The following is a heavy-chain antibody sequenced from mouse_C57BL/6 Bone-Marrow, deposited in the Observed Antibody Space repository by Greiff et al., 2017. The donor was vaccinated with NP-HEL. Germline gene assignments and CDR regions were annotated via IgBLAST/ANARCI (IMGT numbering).Heavy chain of an antibody. CDR2: IDPENGDT. D-gene: IGHD2-3*01. CDR1: GFNIKDDY. CDR3: TTMATDY. V-gene: IGHV14-4*01. J-gene: IGHJ2*01. Sequence: FQLQQSGAELVRPGASVKLSCTASGFNIKDDYMHWVKQRPEQGLEWIGWIDPENGDTEYASKFQGKATITADTSSNTAYLQLSSLTSEDTAVYYCTTMATDYWGQGTTLTVSS.